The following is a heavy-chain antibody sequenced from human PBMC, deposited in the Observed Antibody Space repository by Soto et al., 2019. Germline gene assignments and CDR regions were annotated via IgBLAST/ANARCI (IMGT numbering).Heavy chain of an antibody. Sequence: HRVRKIQGKGLVWVSRVSGDGRTTHYADFAKGRFAISRDNSKNTVYLQMNSLRVDDTAIYYCARRDWNGGYCDFWGQGILVTGSS. V-gene: IGHV3-74*01. D-gene: IGHD1-1*01. CDR2: VSGDGRTT. CDR3: ARRDWNGGYCDF. J-gene: IGHJ4*02.